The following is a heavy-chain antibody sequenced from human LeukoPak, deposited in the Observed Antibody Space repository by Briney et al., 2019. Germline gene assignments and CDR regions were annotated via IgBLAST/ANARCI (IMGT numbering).Heavy chain of an antibody. J-gene: IGHJ4*02. CDR1: GYTFISYY. V-gene: IGHV1-46*01. CDR3: ARVPGTGYYDY. CDR2: INPSGGST. Sequence: GASVKVSCKASGYTFISYYIHWVRQAPGQGLEWRGVINPSGGSTSYAQKFQGRVTMTRDTSTSTVYMELSSLRSEDTAVYYCARVPGTGYYDYWGQGTLVTVSS. D-gene: IGHD3/OR15-3a*01.